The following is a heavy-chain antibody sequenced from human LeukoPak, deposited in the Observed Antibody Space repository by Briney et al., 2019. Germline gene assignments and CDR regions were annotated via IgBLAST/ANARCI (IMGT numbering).Heavy chain of an antibody. CDR1: GFSFSNYA. J-gene: IGHJ3*02. V-gene: IGHV3-23*01. CDR3: AKDSEQDIVVVPAAVAFDI. D-gene: IGHD2-2*01. Sequence: GGSLRLSCAASGFSFSNYAMSWVRQAPGKGLEWLSTTDNSGDTTYYADSVKGRFTISRDNAKNSLYLQMNSLRAEDTALYYCAKDSEQDIVVVPAAVAFDIWGQGTMVTVSS. CDR2: TDNSGDTT.